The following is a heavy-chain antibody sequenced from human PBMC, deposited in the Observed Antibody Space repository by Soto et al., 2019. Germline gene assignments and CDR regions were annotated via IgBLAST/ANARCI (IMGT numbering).Heavy chain of an antibody. J-gene: IGHJ5*02. CDR1: GFAFSTYS. Sequence: GGSLRLSCAASGFAFSTYSMSWVRQAPGKGLEWVSYISFSSTTIFYADSVRGRFTISRDNAKNSPYLQMNTLRDEDTAVYYCARDNGMAGSFDPWGQGTLVTVSS. V-gene: IGHV3-48*02. CDR2: ISFSSTTI. CDR3: ARDNGMAGSFDP. D-gene: IGHD2-8*01.